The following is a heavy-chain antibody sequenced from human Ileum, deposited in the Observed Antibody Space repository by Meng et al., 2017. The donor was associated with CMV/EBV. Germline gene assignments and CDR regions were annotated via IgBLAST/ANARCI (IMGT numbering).Heavy chain of an antibody. V-gene: IGHV1-46*01. J-gene: IGHJ5*02. D-gene: IGHD6-6*01. Sequence: KAAEYNFTTYNIHWVRQAPGQGLEWMGIIKPSAGTTSHAQKFQGRVTMTRDTSTSTVYMEVTSLRFEDTAVYYCARDSARGVNWFDPWGQGTLVTVSS. CDR3: ARDSARGVNWFDP. CDR1: EYNFTTYN. CDR2: IKPSAGTT.